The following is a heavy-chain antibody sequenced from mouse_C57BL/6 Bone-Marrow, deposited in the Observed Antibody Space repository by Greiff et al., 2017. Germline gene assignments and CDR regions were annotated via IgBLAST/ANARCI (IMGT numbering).Heavy chain of an antibody. CDR2: INPSSGYT. D-gene: IGHD1-1*01. J-gene: IGHJ4*01. CDR3: ARRTTVVQYYAMDY. Sequence: VQRVESGAELAKPGASVKLSCKASGYTFTSYWMHWVKQRPGQGLEWIGYINPSSGYTKYNQKFKDKATLTADKSSSTAYMQLSSLTYEDSAVYYCARRTTVVQYYAMDYWGQGTSVTVSS. V-gene: IGHV1-7*01. CDR1: GYTFTSYW.